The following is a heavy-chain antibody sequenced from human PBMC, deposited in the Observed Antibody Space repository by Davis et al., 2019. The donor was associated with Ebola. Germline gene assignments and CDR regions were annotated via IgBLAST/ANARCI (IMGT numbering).Heavy chain of an antibody. V-gene: IGHV4-39*02. CDR2: IYHNGDT. J-gene: IGHJ4*02. CDR3: ARRFIVVAGEDYFDY. CDR1: ADSISGANYF. Sequence: MPGGSLRLSCSVTADSISGANYFWAWIRQSPGKGLEWIGNIYHNGDTYYNPSLKSRVTISIDTSRNDFPLKINFVTAADTAVYYCARRFIVVAGEDYFDYWGQGTLITVSS. D-gene: IGHD6-19*01.